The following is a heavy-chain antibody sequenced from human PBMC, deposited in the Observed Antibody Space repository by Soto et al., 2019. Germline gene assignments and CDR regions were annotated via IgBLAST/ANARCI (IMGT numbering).Heavy chain of an antibody. J-gene: IGHJ4*02. CDR1: GGSFSNFG. CDR3: AREGSGYNL. D-gene: IGHD5-12*01. Sequence: SVKVSCKASGGSFSNFGSRLVRQAPGQGLECMGGIVPVFGRPNYAQRFRVRLTITADESTSTGYMELISLRSDDTAVYYCAREGSGYNLWGQGTQVTVSS. V-gene: IGHV1-69*13. CDR2: IVPVFGRP.